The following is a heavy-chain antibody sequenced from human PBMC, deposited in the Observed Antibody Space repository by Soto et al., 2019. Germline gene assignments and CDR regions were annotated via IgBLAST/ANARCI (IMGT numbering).Heavy chain of an antibody. Sequence: QVQLMESGGGVVQPGRSLRLSCAASGFTFSSYGMHWVRQAPGKGLEWVAVIWYDGSDKYYGDSVKGRFTISRDNSKNTLYLKMNSLRAEDTAVYYCAKDWHYYDSSGYYFFDYWGQGTLVTVSS. CDR3: AKDWHYYDSSGYYFFDY. CDR2: IWYDGSDK. J-gene: IGHJ4*02. CDR1: GFTFSSYG. D-gene: IGHD3-22*01. V-gene: IGHV3-33*06.